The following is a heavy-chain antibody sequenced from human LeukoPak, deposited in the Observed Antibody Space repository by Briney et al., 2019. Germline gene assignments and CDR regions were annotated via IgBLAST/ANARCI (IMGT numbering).Heavy chain of an antibody. CDR1: GGSFSGYY. Sequence: SETLSVTCAVYGGSFSGYYWSWIRQPPGKGLEWIGEINHSGSTNYNPSLKSRVTISVDTSKNQFSLKLSSVTAADTAVYYCARGKGLRYYYYGMDVWGQGTTVTVSS. CDR3: ARGKGLRYYYYGMDV. CDR2: INHSGST. D-gene: IGHD2-8*01. V-gene: IGHV4-34*01. J-gene: IGHJ6*02.